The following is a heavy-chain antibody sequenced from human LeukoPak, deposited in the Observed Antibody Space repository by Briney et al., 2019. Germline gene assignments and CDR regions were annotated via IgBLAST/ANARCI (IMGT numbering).Heavy chain of an antibody. D-gene: IGHD6-6*01. V-gene: IGHV3-30*03. Sequence: GGSLRLSCAASGFTFSSYGMHCVRQAPGKGLEWVTVISYDGSNKYYADSVKGRFTISRDNSKNTLYLQMNSLRAEDTAVYYCATGRSFSSSSPCEYWGQGTLVTVSS. CDR2: ISYDGSNK. J-gene: IGHJ4*02. CDR1: GFTFSSYG. CDR3: ATGRSFSSSSPCEY.